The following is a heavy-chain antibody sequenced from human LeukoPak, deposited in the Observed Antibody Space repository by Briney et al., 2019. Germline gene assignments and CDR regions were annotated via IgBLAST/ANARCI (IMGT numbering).Heavy chain of an antibody. Sequence: SETLSLTCTVSGTSITRTYWSWIRQPAGKGLEWIGRIYTSGSTNYNPSLKSRVTMSVDTSKNQFSLKLSSVTAADTAVYYCARAKSGPIVGATTYAFDIWGQGTMVTVSS. J-gene: IGHJ3*02. CDR2: IYTSGST. CDR1: GTSITRTY. V-gene: IGHV4-4*07. CDR3: ARAKSGPIVGATTYAFDI. D-gene: IGHD1-26*01.